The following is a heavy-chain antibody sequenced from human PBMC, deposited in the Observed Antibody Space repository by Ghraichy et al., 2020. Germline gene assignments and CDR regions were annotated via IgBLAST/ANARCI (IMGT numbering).Heavy chain of an antibody. CDR1: GFTFGDYA. Sequence: GGSLRLSCTASGFTFGDYAMSWFRQAPGKGLEWVGFIRSKAYGGTTEYAASVKGRFTISRDDSKSIAYLQMNSLKTEDTAVYYCTRWEIKLERPSRGVDYWGQGTLVTVSS. CDR2: IRSKAYGGTT. V-gene: IGHV3-49*03. J-gene: IGHJ4*02. D-gene: IGHD1-1*01. CDR3: TRWEIKLERPSRGVDY.